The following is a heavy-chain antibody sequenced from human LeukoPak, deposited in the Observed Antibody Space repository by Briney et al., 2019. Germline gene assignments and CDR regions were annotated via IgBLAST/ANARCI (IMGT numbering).Heavy chain of an antibody. J-gene: IGHJ1*01. CDR1: GYTFTGYY. Sequence: ASVKVSCKASGYTFTGYYMHWVRQAPGQGLEWMGWINPNSGGINYAQKFQGRVTMTRDTSISTAYMELSRLRSDDTAVYYCARDPHYYDSSGYFEYFQHWGQGTLVTVSS. V-gene: IGHV1-2*02. CDR3: ARDPHYYDSSGYFEYFQH. D-gene: IGHD3-22*01. CDR2: INPNSGGI.